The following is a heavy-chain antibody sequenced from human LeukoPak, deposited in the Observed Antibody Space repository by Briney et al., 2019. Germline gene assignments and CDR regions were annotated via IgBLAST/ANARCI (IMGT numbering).Heavy chain of an antibody. CDR2: ISSSGSSI. J-gene: IGHJ4*02. V-gene: IGHV3-48*04. D-gene: IGHD3-22*01. Sequence: GGSLRLSCAASGFTFSNYSMNWVRQAPGKGLEWVSYISSSGSSIYYADSVKGRFTISRANAKNSLYLQMNSLRAEDTAVYYCASSSYYDSSGYPLDYWGQGTLVTVSS. CDR1: GFTFSNYS. CDR3: ASSSYYDSSGYPLDY.